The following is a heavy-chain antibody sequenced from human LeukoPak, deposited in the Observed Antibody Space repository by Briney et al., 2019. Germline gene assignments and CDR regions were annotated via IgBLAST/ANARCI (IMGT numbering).Heavy chain of an antibody. CDR3: ARGAAVAGTSDY. V-gene: IGHV1-18*01. CDR1: GYTFTSYG. CDR2: ISAYNGNT. J-gene: IGHJ4*02. Sequence: ASXKVSCKASGYTFTSYGISWVRQAPGQGVEWMGWISAYNGNTNYAQKLQGRVTITTDTSTSTAYMELRSLRSDDTAVYYCARGAAVAGTSDYWGQGTLVTVSS. D-gene: IGHD6-19*01.